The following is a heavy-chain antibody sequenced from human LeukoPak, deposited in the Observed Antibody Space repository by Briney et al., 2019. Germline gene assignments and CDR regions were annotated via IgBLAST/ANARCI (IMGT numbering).Heavy chain of an antibody. CDR1: GFTFSSYA. J-gene: IGHJ4*02. CDR2: VWHDGSNR. Sequence: PGGSLRLSCTAPGFTFSSYAIHWIRQAPGKGLXXXALVWHDGSNRYYADSVKGRFTISRDNSKNTVYLQMNSLRAEDTAVYYCARELFGSGSCPDYWGQGTLVTVSS. V-gene: IGHV3-33*01. CDR3: ARELFGSGSCPDY. D-gene: IGHD3-10*01.